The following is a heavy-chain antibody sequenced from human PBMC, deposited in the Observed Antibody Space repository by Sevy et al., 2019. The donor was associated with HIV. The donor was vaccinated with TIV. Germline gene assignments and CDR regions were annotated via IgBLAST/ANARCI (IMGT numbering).Heavy chain of an antibody. D-gene: IGHD1-1*01. CDR1: GFSFSSYG. CDR2: SWYDGNDN. V-gene: IGHV3-33*03. Sequence: GGSLRLSCVASGFSFSSYGIHWVRQAPGKGLEWVGISWYDGNDNYYANSVKGRFTISRDNSKNTLFLQMNNLRGDDTAVYYCAKDKLLRETGTTLDAWGQGTLVTVSS. CDR3: AKDKLLRETGTTLDA. J-gene: IGHJ5*02.